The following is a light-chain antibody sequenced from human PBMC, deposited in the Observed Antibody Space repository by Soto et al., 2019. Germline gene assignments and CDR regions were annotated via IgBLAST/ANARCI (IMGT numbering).Light chain of an antibody. J-gene: IGKJ5*01. V-gene: IGKV3-11*01. CDR3: QQRTSRPPSIT. CDR2: DAS. CDR1: QSVSSD. Sequence: EIVLTQSPATLSLSPGERATLSCRASQSVSSDLAWYQQKPGQPPRLLIYDASKRATAIPARFSGSGSGTDFTLTISSLEPEDFAVYYCQQRTSRPPSITFGQGTRLEIK.